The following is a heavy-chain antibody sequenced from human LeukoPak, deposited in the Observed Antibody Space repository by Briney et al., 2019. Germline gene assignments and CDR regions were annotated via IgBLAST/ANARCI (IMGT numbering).Heavy chain of an antibody. J-gene: IGHJ4*02. D-gene: IGHD2-2*01. Sequence: GGSLRLSCAASGFTFSSYAMSWVRQAPGKGLEWVSAISGSGGSTYYADSVKGRFTISRDNSKNTLYLQMNSLRAEDTAVYYCATLLKVVPGQSGFDDYWGQGTLVTVSS. CDR3: ATLLKVVPGQSGFDDY. CDR1: GFTFSSYA. CDR2: ISGSGGST. V-gene: IGHV3-23*01.